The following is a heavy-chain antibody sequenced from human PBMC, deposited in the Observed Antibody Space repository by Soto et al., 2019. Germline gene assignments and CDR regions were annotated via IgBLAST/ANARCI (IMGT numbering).Heavy chain of an antibody. J-gene: IGHJ3*02. V-gene: IGHV3-23*01. CDR1: GFTFSSYA. CDR2: ISGSGGRT. CDR3: AKDVGRGAVVVPADAFDI. D-gene: IGHD2-2*01. Sequence: GGSLRLSCAASGFTFSSYAMSWVRQAPGKGLEWVSAISGSGGRTYYADSVKGRFTISRDISKNTLYLQMNSLRAEDTAVYYCAKDVGRGAVVVPADAFDIWGQGTMVTVSS.